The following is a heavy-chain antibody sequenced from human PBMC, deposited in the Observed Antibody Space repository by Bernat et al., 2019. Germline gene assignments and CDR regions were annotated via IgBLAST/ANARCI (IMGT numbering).Heavy chain of an antibody. J-gene: IGHJ4*02. D-gene: IGHD5-12*01. V-gene: IGHV7-4-1*02. CDR1: GYTFTSYA. CDR2: INTNTGNP. CDR3: ARVSPTLRPDRIGSLVNFDY. Sequence: QVQLVQSGSELKKPGASVKVSCKASGYTFTSYAMNWVRQAPGQGLEWMGWINTNTGNPTYAQGFTGRFVFSLDTSVSTAYLQISSLKAEDTAVYYCARVSPTLRPDRIGSLVNFDYWGQGTLVTVSS.